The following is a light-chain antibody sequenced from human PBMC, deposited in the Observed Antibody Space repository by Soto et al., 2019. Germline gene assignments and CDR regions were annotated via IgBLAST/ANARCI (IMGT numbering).Light chain of an antibody. CDR2: GAS. V-gene: IGKV3-20*01. Sequence: DIVWTQSPGTLSLSPGERATLSCRASQSVSNNYLAWYQQKPGQAPRRLIYGASNRATGIPDRFSGSGSGTDFTLTISRLEPEDFAVYYCQQYGSSGTFGQGTKVDI. J-gene: IGKJ1*01. CDR3: QQYGSSGT. CDR1: QSVSNNY.